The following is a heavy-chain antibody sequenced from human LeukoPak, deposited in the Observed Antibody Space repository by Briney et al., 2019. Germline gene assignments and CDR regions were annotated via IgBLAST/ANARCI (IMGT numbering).Heavy chain of an antibody. Sequence: ASVKVSCKASGYTFTGYYMHWVRQAPGQGLEWMGRINPNSGNTGYAQKFQGRVPMTRNTSISTAYMELSSLRSEDTAVYYCARGVSSLSGGSCYYWGQGTLVTVSS. CDR1: GYTFTGYY. CDR2: INPNSGNT. J-gene: IGHJ4*02. D-gene: IGHD2-15*01. CDR3: ARGVSSLSGGSCYY. V-gene: IGHV1-8*02.